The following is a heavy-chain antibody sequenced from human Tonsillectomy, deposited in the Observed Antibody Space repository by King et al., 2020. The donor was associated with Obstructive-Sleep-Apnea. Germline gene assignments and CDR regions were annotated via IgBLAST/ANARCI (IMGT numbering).Heavy chain of an antibody. Sequence: PLQESGPGLAKPSETLSLTCTVSGGSISSSDYYWGWIRQPPGQGLEWIGSIYYSGNTYYNPSLKSRVTISVDTSKNQFSLKLSSVTAADTALYYCARQSMVRGRFDPWGQGTLVTVSS. J-gene: IGHJ5*02. CDR1: GGSISSSDYY. V-gene: IGHV4-39*01. CDR2: IYYSGNT. CDR3: ARQSMVRGRFDP. D-gene: IGHD3-10*01.